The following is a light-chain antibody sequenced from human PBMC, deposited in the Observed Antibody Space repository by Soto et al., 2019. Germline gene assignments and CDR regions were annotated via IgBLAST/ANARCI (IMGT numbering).Light chain of an antibody. V-gene: IGKV1-33*01. CDR1: QDISNY. CDR2: DAS. Sequence: DIQMTQSPSSLSASVGDRVTITCQASQDISNYLNWYQQKPGKAPKLLIYDASNLETGVPSRFSGSGSGTDFTFTISCLQPEDIATYYCQQYDNPPPTFGQGTRLGIK. CDR3: QQYDNPPPT. J-gene: IGKJ5*01.